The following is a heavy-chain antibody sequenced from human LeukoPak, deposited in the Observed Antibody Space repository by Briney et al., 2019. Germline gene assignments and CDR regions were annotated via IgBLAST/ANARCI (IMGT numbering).Heavy chain of an antibody. CDR3: ARGRRWELAAFDY. J-gene: IGHJ4*02. CDR1: GFTLSNYG. V-gene: IGHV4-34*01. D-gene: IGHD1-26*01. CDR2: INHSGST. Sequence: NPGGSLRLSCAVSGFTLSNYGMGWVRQAPGKGLEWIGEINHSGSTNYNPSLKSRVTISVDTSKNQFSLKLSSVTAADTAVYYCARGRRWELAAFDYWGQGTLVTVSS.